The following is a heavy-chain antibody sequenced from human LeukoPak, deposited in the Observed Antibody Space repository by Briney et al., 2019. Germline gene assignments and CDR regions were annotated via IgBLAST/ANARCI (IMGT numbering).Heavy chain of an antibody. CDR2: VYYSGST. CDR3: ARGLSDWYFDY. V-gene: IGHV4-30-4*08. D-gene: IGHD2-21*02. CDR1: GGSISSSSFY. J-gene: IGHJ4*02. Sequence: SETLSLTCTVSGGSISSSSFYWGWIRQPPGKGLEWIGYVYYSGSTYYNPSLKSRVTISVDTSKNQFSLKLSSVTAADTAVYYCARGLSDWYFDYWGQGTLVTVSS.